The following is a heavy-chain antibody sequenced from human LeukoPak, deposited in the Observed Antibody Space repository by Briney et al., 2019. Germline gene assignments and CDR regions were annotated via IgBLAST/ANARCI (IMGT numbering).Heavy chain of an antibody. Sequence: GASVKVSCKASGYTFTSYAMNWVRQAPGQGLEWMGWINTNTGNPTYAQGFTGRFVFSLDTSVSTAYLQISSLKAEDTAVYYCAGPSSDYCSGGSCYAIFDYWGQGTLVTVSS. J-gene: IGHJ4*02. CDR1: GYTFTSYA. CDR3: AGPSSDYCSGGSCYAIFDY. CDR2: INTNTGNP. V-gene: IGHV7-4-1*02. D-gene: IGHD2-15*01.